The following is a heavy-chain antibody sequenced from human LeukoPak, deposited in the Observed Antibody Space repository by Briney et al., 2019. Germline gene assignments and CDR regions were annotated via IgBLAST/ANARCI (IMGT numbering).Heavy chain of an antibody. Sequence: GGSLRLSCAASGFTVSSHYMTWVRQAPGKGLEWVSVIYSGGSTYYADSVKGRFTISRDNSKNTLYLQMNSLRAEDTAVYYCARMSRGYYYGMDVWGQGTTVTVSS. CDR1: GFTVSSHY. CDR3: ARMSRGYYYGMDV. J-gene: IGHJ6*02. V-gene: IGHV3-53*05. D-gene: IGHD3-10*01. CDR2: IYSGGST.